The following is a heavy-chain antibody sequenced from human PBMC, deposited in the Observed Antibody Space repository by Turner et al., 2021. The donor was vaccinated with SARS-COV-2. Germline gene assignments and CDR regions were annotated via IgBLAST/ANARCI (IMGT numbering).Heavy chain of an antibody. Sequence: QVPLVASGGGVVQPGRSLRLSCAASGFTFSSYGMHWVRQAPGKGLEWVAVISYDGNNKYYADSVKGRFTISRDNSKNTLYLQMNSLRAEDTAVYYCAKQLGLYSNPMYYFDYWGQGTLVTVSS. CDR1: GFTFSSYG. CDR2: ISYDGNNK. V-gene: IGHV3-30*18. CDR3: AKQLGLYSNPMYYFDY. D-gene: IGHD4-4*01. J-gene: IGHJ4*02.